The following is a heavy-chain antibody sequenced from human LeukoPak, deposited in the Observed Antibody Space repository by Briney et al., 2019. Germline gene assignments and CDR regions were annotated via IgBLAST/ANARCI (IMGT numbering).Heavy chain of an antibody. CDR2: INPNSGGT. Sequence: GASVKVSCKASGYTLTDYYMHWVRQAPGQGLQWMGRINPNSGGTNYAQKFQGRVTMTRDTSISTVYMELSRLRSDDTAVYYCARVGYYESSGYYKYWGQGTPVTVSS. CDR1: GYTLTDYY. V-gene: IGHV1-2*06. J-gene: IGHJ4*02. CDR3: ARVGYYESSGYYKY. D-gene: IGHD3-22*01.